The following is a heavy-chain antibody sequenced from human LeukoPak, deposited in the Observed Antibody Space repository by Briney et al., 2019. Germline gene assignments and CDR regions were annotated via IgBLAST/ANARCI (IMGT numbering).Heavy chain of an antibody. CDR2: ISSSRSTI. D-gene: IGHD1-14*01. Sequence: PGGSLRLPCAASGFTFSSYSMNWVRQAPGKGLEWVSYISSSRSTIYYADSVKGRFTISRDNAKNSLYLQMNSLRAEDTAVYYCARDRLPEIDYWGQGTLVTVSS. CDR3: ARDRLPEIDY. J-gene: IGHJ4*02. V-gene: IGHV3-48*01. CDR1: GFTFSSYS.